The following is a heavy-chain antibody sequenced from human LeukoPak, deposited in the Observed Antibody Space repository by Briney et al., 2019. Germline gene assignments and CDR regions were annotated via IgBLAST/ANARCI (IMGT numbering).Heavy chain of an antibody. V-gene: IGHV3-21*01. J-gene: IGHJ6*02. D-gene: IGHD2-2*01. CDR1: GFTFSSYS. Sequence: GGSLRLSCAASGFTFSSYSMNWVRQAPGKGLEWVSSTSSSSSYIYYADSVKGRFTISRDNAKNSLYLQMNSLRAEDTAVYYCARGYCSSTSCPNGMDVWGQGTTVTVSS. CDR3: ARGYCSSTSCPNGMDV. CDR2: TSSSSSYI.